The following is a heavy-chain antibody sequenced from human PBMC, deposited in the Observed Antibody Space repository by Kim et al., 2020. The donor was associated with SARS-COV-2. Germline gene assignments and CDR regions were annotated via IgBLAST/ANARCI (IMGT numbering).Heavy chain of an antibody. J-gene: IGHJ4*02. D-gene: IGHD5-18*01. V-gene: IGHV1-2*02. CDR3: IRDTAMVRFDL. Sequence: KNYPQKFQGRVTMTMDTSISTAYMELSSLTSDDTAVYYCIRDTAMVRFDLWGQGTLVTVSS. CDR2: K.